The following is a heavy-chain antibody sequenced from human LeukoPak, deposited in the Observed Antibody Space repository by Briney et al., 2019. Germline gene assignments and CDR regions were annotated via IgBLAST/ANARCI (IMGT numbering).Heavy chain of an antibody. CDR3: ARDQRAYYYDSSGYYPFDY. V-gene: IGHV4-39*07. J-gene: IGHJ4*02. Sequence: SETLSLTCTVSGGSISSSSYYWGWIRQPPGRGLEWIGSIYYSGSTYYNPSLKSRVTISVDTSKNQFSLKLSSVTAADTAVYYCARDQRAYYYDSSGYYPFDYWGQGTLVTVSS. D-gene: IGHD3-22*01. CDR2: IYYSGST. CDR1: GGSISSSSYY.